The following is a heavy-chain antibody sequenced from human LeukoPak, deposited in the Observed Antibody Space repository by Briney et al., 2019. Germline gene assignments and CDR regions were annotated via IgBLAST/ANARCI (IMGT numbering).Heavy chain of an antibody. CDR2: IYPGDSDT. CDR1: GYSFTSYW. D-gene: IGHD3-10*01. CDR3: ALAMVRGVIWAPYYYGMDV. Sequence: GESLKISCKGSGYSFTSYWIGWVRQMPGKGLEWMGIIYPGDSDTRYSPSFQGQVTISADKSISTAYLQWSSLKASDTAMYYCALAMVRGVIWAPYYYGMDVWGQGTTVTASS. J-gene: IGHJ6*02. V-gene: IGHV5-51*01.